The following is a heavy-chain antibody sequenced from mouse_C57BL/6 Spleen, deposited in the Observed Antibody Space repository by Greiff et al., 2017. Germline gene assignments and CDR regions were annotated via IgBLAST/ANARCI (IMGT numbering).Heavy chain of an antibody. V-gene: IGHV1-82*01. CDR2: IYPGDGDT. CDR3: ARGLLDY. Sequence: VQLQQSGPELVKPGASVKISCKASGYAFSSSWMNWVKQRPGKGLEWIGRIYPGDGDTNYNGKFKGKATLTADKSSSTAYMQLSSLTSEDSAVYFCARGLLDYGGKGTPPPVSS. CDR1: GYAFSSSW. J-gene: IGHJ2*01.